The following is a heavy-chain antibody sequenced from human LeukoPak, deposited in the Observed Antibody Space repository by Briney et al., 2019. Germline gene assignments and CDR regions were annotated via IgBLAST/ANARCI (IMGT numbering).Heavy chain of an antibody. V-gene: IGHV1-18*01. J-gene: IGHJ6*02. CDR2: ISAHKGDT. Sequence: ASVKVSCKTSGYTFTTYGISWLRQAPGQGLEWMGWISAHKGDTEYAQKFQGRVTITTDESTSTAYMELSSLRSEDTAVYYCARDMYYGSGTPMQYGMDVWGQGTTVTVSS. CDR3: ARDMYYGSGTPMQYGMDV. D-gene: IGHD3-10*01. CDR1: GYTFTTYG.